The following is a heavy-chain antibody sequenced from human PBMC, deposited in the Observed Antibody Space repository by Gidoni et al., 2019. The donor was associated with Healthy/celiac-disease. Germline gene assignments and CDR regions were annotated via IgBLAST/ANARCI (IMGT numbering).Heavy chain of an antibody. CDR3: AKDSLNYYYDSSGFGY. D-gene: IGHD3-22*01. CDR1: GFTFSSYG. CDR2: ISYDGSNK. V-gene: IGHV3-30*18. J-gene: IGHJ4*02. Sequence: QVQLVESGGGVVQPGRSLRLSCAASGFTFSSYGMHWVRQAPGKGLEWVAVISYDGSNKYYADSVKGRFTISRDNSKNTLYLQMNSLRAEDTAVYYCAKDSLNYYYDSSGFGYWGQGTLVTVSS.